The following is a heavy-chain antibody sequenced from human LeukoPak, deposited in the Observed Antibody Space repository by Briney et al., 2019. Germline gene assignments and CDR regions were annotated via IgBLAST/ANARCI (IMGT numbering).Heavy chain of an antibody. CDR1: GFTFSSYW. CDR2: IKQAGREK. CDR3: ARAQKYCSGGSCYYWFDP. Sequence: GWSLRLSCAASGFTFSSYWMSWVDQAPGKGLEGVANIKQAGREKYYVDSVTGRFTISRDNAKNSLYLQMNSLRAEDTAVYYCARAQKYCSGGSCYYWFDPWGQGTLVTVSS. D-gene: IGHD2-15*01. V-gene: IGHV3-7*01. J-gene: IGHJ5*02.